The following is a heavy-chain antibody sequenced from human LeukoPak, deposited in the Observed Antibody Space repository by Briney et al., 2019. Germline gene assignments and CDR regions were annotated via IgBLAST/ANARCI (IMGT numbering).Heavy chain of an antibody. D-gene: IGHD3-9*01. V-gene: IGHV1-2*02. CDR2: INPNSGGT. CDR1: GYTFTGYY. Sequence: ASVKVSCKASGYTFTGYYMHWVRQAPGQGLEWMGWINPNSGGTNYAQKFQGRVTMTRDTSTSTVYMELSSLRSEDTAVYYCARGHYDILTGYSNNWFDPWGQGTLVTVSS. CDR3: ARGHYDILTGYSNNWFDP. J-gene: IGHJ5*02.